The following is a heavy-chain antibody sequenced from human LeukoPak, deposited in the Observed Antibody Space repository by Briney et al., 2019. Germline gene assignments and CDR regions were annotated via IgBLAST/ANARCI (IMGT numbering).Heavy chain of an antibody. J-gene: IGHJ4*02. CDR3: AGSSVWGSPPH. CDR1: GYSISSGYY. D-gene: IGHD3-16*01. Sequence: SETLSLTCTVSGYSISSGYYWGWIRQPPGKGLEWIGYIYHSGSTYYNPSLKSRVTISVDTSKNQFSLKLSSVTAADTAVYSCAGSSVWGSPPHWGQGTLVTVSS. V-gene: IGHV4-38-2*02. CDR2: IYHSGST.